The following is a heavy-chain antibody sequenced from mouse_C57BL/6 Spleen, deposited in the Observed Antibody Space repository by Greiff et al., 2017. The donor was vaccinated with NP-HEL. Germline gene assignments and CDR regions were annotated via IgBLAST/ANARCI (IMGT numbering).Heavy chain of an antibody. J-gene: IGHJ4*01. Sequence: EVQRVESGGGLVQPGGSLKLSCAASGFTFSDYYMYWVRQTPEKRLEWVAYISNGGGSTYYPDTVKGRFTLSRDNAKNTLYLQMSRLKSEDTAMYYCERHEITTRYYAMDYWGQGTSVTVSS. D-gene: IGHD2-4*01. CDR2: ISNGGGST. V-gene: IGHV5-12*01. CDR1: GFTFSDYY. CDR3: ERHEITTRYYAMDY.